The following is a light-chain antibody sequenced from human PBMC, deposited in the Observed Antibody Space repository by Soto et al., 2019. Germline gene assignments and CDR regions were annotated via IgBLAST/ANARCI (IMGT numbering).Light chain of an antibody. CDR3: QQYGSSPLT. CDR1: QSVSSSY. J-gene: IGKJ4*01. V-gene: IGKV3-20*01. Sequence: IVLPQSPCTLSLSPGAIATLSCRASQSVSSSYLAWYQQKPGQAPRLLIYGASSRATGIPDRFSGSGSGTDFTLTISRLEPEDFAVYYCQQYGSSPLTFGGGTKVDI. CDR2: GAS.